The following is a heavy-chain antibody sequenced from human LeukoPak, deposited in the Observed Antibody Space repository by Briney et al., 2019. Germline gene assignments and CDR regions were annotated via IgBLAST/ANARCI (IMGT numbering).Heavy chain of an antibody. V-gene: IGHV4-4*07. CDR2: IYSSGST. D-gene: IGHD4-17*01. CDR3: ARDRGTTVTPETDY. J-gene: IGHJ4*02. Sequence: PSETLSLTGTGSGVSISSYYWSWIGQRAGKGLEGIGRIYSSGSTNYNPSLKSRVTMSVDTSKNQFSLKLSSVAAADTAVYYCARDRGTTVTPETDYWGQGTLVTVSS. CDR1: GVSISSYY.